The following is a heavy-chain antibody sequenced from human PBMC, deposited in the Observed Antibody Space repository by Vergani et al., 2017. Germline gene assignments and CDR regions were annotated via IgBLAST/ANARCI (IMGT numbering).Heavy chain of an antibody. J-gene: IGHJ4*02. CDR3: ARGSRAEGGSGPDK. CDR2: IFSSGTT. CDR1: GGSVRTSIGYY. Sequence: QVQLQESGPGLVKPSQTLSLSCTVSGGSVRTSIGYYWTWIRQPAGKTLEWIGEIFSSGTTNYNPSFKNRVTMSVDTSKNQFALKLNSVTAADAAVYYCARGSRAEGGSGPDKWGQGTLVTVSS. D-gene: IGHD6-13*01. V-gene: IGHV4-61*02.